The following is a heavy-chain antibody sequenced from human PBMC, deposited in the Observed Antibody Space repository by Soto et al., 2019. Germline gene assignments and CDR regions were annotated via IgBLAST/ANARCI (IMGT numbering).Heavy chain of an antibody. Sequence: GGSLRLSCAASGFTFDDYAMHWDRQAPGKGLEWVSLISGDGGSTYYADSVKGRFTISRDNSKNSLYLQMNSLRTEDTALYYCAKDFYGGWYYYYYYGMDVWGQGTTVTVSS. CDR1: GFTFDDYA. V-gene: IGHV3-43*02. CDR2: ISGDGGST. CDR3: AKDFYGGWYYYYYYGMDV. D-gene: IGHD2-15*01. J-gene: IGHJ6*02.